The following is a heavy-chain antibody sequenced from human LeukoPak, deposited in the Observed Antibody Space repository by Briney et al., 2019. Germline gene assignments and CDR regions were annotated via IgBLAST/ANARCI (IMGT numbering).Heavy chain of an antibody. CDR1: GFTFSSYG. CDR2: ISYDGSNK. Sequence: GGSLRLSCAASGFTFSSYGMHWVRQAPGKGLEWVAVISYDGSNKYYADSVKGRFTISRDNSKNTLYLQMNSLRAEDTAVYYCAKVGLEMATFDYWGQGTLVTVSS. D-gene: IGHD5-24*01. V-gene: IGHV3-30*18. CDR3: AKVGLEMATFDY. J-gene: IGHJ4*02.